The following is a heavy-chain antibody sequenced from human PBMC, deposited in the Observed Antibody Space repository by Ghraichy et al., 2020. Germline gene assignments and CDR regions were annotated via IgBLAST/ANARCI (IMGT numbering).Heavy chain of an antibody. CDR3: ARDLGWPVPAASRSTYGMDV. V-gene: IGHV3-11*01. J-gene: IGHJ6*02. Sequence: LSLTCAASGFTFSDYYMSWIRQAPGKGLEWVSYISSSGSTIYYADSVKGRFTISRDNAKNSLYLQMNSLRAEDTAVYYCARDLGWPVPAASRSTYGMDVWGQGTTVTVSS. CDR2: ISSSGSTI. CDR1: GFTFSDYY. D-gene: IGHD2-2*01.